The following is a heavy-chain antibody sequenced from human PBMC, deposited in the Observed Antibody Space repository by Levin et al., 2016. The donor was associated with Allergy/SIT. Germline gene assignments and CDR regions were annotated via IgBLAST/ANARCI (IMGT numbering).Heavy chain of an antibody. J-gene: IGHJ4*02. CDR1: GGSISSSSYY. Sequence: SETLSLTCTVSGGSISSSSYYWGWIRQPPGKGLEWIGSIYYSGSTYYNPSLKSRVTISVDTSKNQFSLKLSSVTAADTAVYYCARSPSSSWSWGFDYWGQGTLVTVSS. CDR3: ARSPSSSWSWGFDY. CDR2: IYYSGST. V-gene: IGHV4-39*07. D-gene: IGHD6-13*01.